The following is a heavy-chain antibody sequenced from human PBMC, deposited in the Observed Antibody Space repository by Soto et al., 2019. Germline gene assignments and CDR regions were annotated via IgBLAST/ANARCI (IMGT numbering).Heavy chain of an antibody. D-gene: IGHD2-15*01. CDR1: GFTFSSYA. V-gene: IGHV3-23*01. Sequence: GGSLRLSCAASGFTFSSYAMGWVRQGPGKGLEWVAVVSIGGSTHYADSVRGRFTISRDNSKNTLSLQMNSLTAEDTAVYFCAKRRGAGGHFDYWGQGALVTAPQ. CDR2: VSIGGST. CDR3: AKRRGAGGHFDY. J-gene: IGHJ4*02.